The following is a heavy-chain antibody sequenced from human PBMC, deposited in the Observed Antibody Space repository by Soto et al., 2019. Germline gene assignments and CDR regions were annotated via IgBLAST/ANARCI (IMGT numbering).Heavy chain of an antibody. CDR1: GGTFSSYA. CDR3: ASEGVGYCSGGSCENWFDP. D-gene: IGHD2-15*01. V-gene: IGHV1-69*01. Sequence: QVQLVQSGAEVKKPGSSVKVSCKASGGTFSSYAMSWVRQAPGQGLEWMGGIIPIFGTANYAQKFQGRVTITADESTSTAYMELSSLRSEDTAVYYCASEGVGYCSGGSCENWFDPWGQGTLVTVSS. CDR2: IIPIFGTA. J-gene: IGHJ5*02.